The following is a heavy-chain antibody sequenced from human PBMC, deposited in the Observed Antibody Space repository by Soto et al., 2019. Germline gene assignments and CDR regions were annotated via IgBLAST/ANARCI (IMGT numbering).Heavy chain of an antibody. Sequence: QVQLVESGGGVVQPGRSLRLSCAASGFTFSDYGMHWVRQAPGKGLEWVAVILYDGSNKYYADSVKGRFTISRDNSKNTLYLQMNSLRADDTAVYYCAKDSIQWMAIAAAGDYWGQGTLVTVSS. CDR2: ILYDGSNK. D-gene: IGHD6-13*01. CDR3: AKDSIQWMAIAAAGDY. V-gene: IGHV3-30*18. CDR1: GFTFSDYG. J-gene: IGHJ4*02.